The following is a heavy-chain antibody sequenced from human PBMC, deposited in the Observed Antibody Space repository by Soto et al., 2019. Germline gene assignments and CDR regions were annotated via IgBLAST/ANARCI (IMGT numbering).Heavy chain of an antibody. Sequence: SETLSLTGSISGGSISSYYWSWIRQPPGKGLEWIGRIYYSGSTNYNPSLKSRVTISPDTSKNQFSLKLSSVTAADTAVYYCARDSSGRFDPWGQGTLVTVSS. CDR1: GGSISSYY. V-gene: IGHV4-59*01. CDR3: ARDSSGRFDP. J-gene: IGHJ5*02. CDR2: IYYSGST.